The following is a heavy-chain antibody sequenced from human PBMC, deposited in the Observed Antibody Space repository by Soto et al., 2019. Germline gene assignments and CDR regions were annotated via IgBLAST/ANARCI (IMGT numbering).Heavy chain of an antibody. V-gene: IGHV3-7*01. D-gene: IGHD2-21*02. Sequence: VQLVESGGGVVQPGRSLRLSCAASGFSFSNNGMHWVRQAPGKGLEWVAYIKPDGSATYYVDSVKGRFTISRDNAKNSLYLQMNSLRVEDTSVYYCARAGYCGPGCYYYFDYWGQGTLVTVSS. J-gene: IGHJ4*02. CDR3: ARAGYCGPGCYYYFDY. CDR2: IKPDGSAT. CDR1: GFSFSNNG.